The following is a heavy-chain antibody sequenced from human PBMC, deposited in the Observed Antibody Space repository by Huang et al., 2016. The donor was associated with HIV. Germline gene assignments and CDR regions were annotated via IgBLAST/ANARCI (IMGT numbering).Heavy chain of an antibody. CDR1: GGSFSGYY. Sequence: QVQLQQWGAGLLKPSETLSLTCAVYGGSFSGYYWSWIRQSPGKGLEWIGKINHSGSTNSTPSLKSRLTISVDTSKNQFSLKLSSVTAADTAVYYCARERMMSWLDDHDAFDIWGQGTMVTVSS. D-gene: IGHD1-1*01. CDR2: INHSGST. J-gene: IGHJ3*02. V-gene: IGHV4-34*01. CDR3: ARERMMSWLDDHDAFDI.